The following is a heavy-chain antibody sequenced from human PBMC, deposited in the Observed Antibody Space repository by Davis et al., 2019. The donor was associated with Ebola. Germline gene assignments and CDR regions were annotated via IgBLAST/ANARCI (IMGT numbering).Heavy chain of an antibody. Sequence: ASVKVSCKASGYTFTSYYMHWVRQAPGQGLEWMGWINPNSGGTNYAQKFQGRVTMARDTSISTAYMELSRLRSDDTAVYYCARANYDFWSGYYGWFDPWGQGTLVTVSS. CDR2: INPNSGGT. CDR1: GYTFTSYY. CDR3: ARANYDFWSGYYGWFDP. V-gene: IGHV1-2*02. J-gene: IGHJ5*02. D-gene: IGHD3-3*01.